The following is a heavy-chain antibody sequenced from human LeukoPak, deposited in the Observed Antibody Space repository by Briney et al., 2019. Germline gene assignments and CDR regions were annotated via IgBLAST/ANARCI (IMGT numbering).Heavy chain of an antibody. CDR3: AKDLVLGPFDY. D-gene: IGHD6-6*01. J-gene: IGHJ4*02. V-gene: IGHV3-23*01. CDR2: ISGSGGST. CDR1: GFTFTSFA. Sequence: GGSLRLSCAASGFTFTSFAMSWVRQAPGKGLQWVSSISGSGGSTYYADPVKGRFTISRDNSKNTLYLQMNSLRAGDTAVYFCAKDLVLGPFDYWGQGTLVTVSS.